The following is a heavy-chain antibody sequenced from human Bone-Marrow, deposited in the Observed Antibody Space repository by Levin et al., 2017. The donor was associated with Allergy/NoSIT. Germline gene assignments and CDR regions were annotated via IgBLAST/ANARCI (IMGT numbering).Heavy chain of an antibody. CDR3: ARDVGPRLDYYHYYLDV. CDR1: NYSISSDFH. CDR2: IDQSGNT. Sequence: SETLSLTCAVSNYSISSDFHWGWIRQPPGKGLEWIGSIDQSGNTYYNPSLKSRVTISLDTSKNQFSLRLTSVTAADTAVYYCARDVGPRLDYYHYYLDVWGEGTTVTVSS. V-gene: IGHV4-38-2*02. J-gene: IGHJ6*03. D-gene: IGHD2-15*01.